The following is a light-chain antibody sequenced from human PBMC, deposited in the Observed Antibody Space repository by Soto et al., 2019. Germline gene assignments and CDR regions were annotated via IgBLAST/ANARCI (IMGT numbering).Light chain of an antibody. CDR2: AAN. CDR3: QHYNSYSEA. J-gene: IGKJ1*01. Sequence: DIQLTQSPSFLSASVGDRVTITCRASQGISNYLAWYQQEPGKAPKLLIYAANSLQSGVPSRFSGSGSGTEFTLTISSLQPDDFATYYCQHYNSYSEAFGQGTKVDIK. CDR1: QGISNY. V-gene: IGKV1-9*01.